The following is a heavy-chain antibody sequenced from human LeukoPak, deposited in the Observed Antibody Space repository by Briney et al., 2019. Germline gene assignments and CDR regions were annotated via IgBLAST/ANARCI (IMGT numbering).Heavy chain of an antibody. CDR3: ARAVSAAASQVLPTRSYYYYYYMDV. V-gene: IGHV1-69*05. Sequence: SVKVSCKXSGGTFISYAISWVRQAPGQGLEWMGGIIPIFGTANYSQKFQGRVTITTDESTSTAYMELSSLRSEDTAVYYCARAVSAAASQVLPTRSYYYYYYMDVWGKGTTVTVSS. CDR1: GGTFISYA. D-gene: IGHD6-13*01. CDR2: IIPIFGTA. J-gene: IGHJ6*03.